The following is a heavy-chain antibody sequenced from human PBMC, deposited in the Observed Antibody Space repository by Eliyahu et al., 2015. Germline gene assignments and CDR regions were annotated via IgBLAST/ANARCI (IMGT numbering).Heavy chain of an antibody. CDR3: ARDWSYLFDF. V-gene: IGHV1-2*02. CDR1: GYTFSNYY. D-gene: IGHD1-26*01. CDR2: VNPDNGLT. J-gene: IGHJ4*01. Sequence: QVHLVQSGADMKKPGASVRVXCKPXGYTFSNYYXPWVGQGPGQGLEWMGWVNPDNGLTYIPQNFQGRVTMTRDTSITTAYLEVSSLKPDDTAVYFCARDWSYLFDFWGQGALVTVSS.